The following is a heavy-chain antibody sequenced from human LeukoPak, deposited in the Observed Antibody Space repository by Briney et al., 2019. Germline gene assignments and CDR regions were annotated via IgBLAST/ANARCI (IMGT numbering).Heavy chain of an antibody. CDR3: AKSKESYYYGMDV. CDR2: ISGSGGST. CDR1: GFTFSSYA. Sequence: TGGSLRLSCAASGFTFSSYAMSWVRQAPGKGLEWVSAISGSGGSTYYTGSVEGRFTISRDNFKNTLCLQMDSLRAEDTAVYYCAKSKESYYYGMDVWGQGTTVTVSS. V-gene: IGHV3-23*01. J-gene: IGHJ6*02.